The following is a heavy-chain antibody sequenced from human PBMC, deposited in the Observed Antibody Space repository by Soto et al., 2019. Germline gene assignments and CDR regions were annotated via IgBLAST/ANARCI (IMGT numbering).Heavy chain of an antibody. CDR1: GGSISSSSYY. D-gene: IGHD2-21*02. J-gene: IGHJ5*02. CDR3: ARGLTGGLAYCGGDCHINRLAP. CDR2: IYYSGST. V-gene: IGHV4-39*01. Sequence: SETLSLTCTVSGGSISSSSYYWGWIRQPPGKGLEWIGSIYYSGSTYYNPSLKSRVTISVDTSKNQFSLKLSSVTAADTAVYYCARGLTGGLAYCGGDCHINRLAPWGQGTLVPVSS.